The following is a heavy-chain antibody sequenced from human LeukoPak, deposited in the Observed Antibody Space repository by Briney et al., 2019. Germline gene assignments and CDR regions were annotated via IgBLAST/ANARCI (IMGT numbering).Heavy chain of an antibody. CDR1: GGSFSGYY. D-gene: IGHD6-19*01. J-gene: IGHJ4*01. CDR3: ARVKAVAGTLPHLLDY. CDR2: INHRGST. V-gene: IGHV4-34*01. Sequence: SETLSLTCAVYGGSFSGYYWSWIRQPPGKGLEWIGEINHRGSTNYNPPLKSRLTISKDKFKNQFSLKLTSVTVADTAVYFCARVKAVAGTLPHLLDYWGQGTLVTVSS.